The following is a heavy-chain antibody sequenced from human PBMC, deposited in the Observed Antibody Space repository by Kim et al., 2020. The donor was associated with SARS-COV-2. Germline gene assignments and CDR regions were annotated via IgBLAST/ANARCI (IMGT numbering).Heavy chain of an antibody. J-gene: IGHJ6*03. Sequence: QRFQGRVTITADKSTSTAYMELSSLRSEDTDVYYCARDLGGYPYYYYMDVWGKGTTVTVSS. D-gene: IGHD5-12*01. CDR3: ARDLGGYPYYYYMDV. V-gene: IGHV1-69*04.